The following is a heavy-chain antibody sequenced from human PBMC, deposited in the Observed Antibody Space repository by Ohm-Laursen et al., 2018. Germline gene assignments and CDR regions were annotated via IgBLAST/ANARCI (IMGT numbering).Heavy chain of an antibody. CDR1: GYTLTELS. J-gene: IGHJ6*02. Sequence: GASVKVSCKVSGYTLTELSIHWVRQAPGQGLEWMAGINPNSGATYNAQKFQGRVTMTRDTSISTAYMELSRLTSDDTAVYYCARGEYCSSSSCYLHKSYGMDVWGQGTTLTVSS. CDR3: ARGEYCSSSSCYLHKSYGMDV. D-gene: IGHD2-2*01. V-gene: IGHV1-2*02. CDR2: INPNSGAT.